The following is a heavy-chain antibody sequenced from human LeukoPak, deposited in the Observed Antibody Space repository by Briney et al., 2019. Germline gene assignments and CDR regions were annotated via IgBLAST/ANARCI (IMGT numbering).Heavy chain of an antibody. J-gene: IGHJ4*02. Sequence: ASVKVSCKASGYTFTSYAMNWVRQAPGQGPEWMGWINTNTGNPTYAQGFTGRFVFSLDTSVSTAYLQISSLKAEDTAVYYCARGDDFWSGYLVRALDYWGQGTLVTVSS. D-gene: IGHD3-3*01. V-gene: IGHV7-4-1*02. CDR2: INTNTGNP. CDR3: ARGDDFWSGYLVRALDY. CDR1: GYTFTSYA.